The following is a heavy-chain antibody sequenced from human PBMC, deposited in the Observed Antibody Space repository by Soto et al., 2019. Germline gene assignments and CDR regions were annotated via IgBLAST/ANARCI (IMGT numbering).Heavy chain of an antibody. CDR1: GGSMYSYY. V-gene: IGHV4-4*07. Sequence: ETLSLTCTVSGGSMYSYYWSWIRQPAGKGLEWIGRVDTSGSASYNPSLRSRVTMSLDTSKNQFSLKLNSVTAADTAVYYCARESSRSEFDYWGQGTLVTVSS. CDR3: ARESSRSEFDY. J-gene: IGHJ4*02. CDR2: VDTSGSA.